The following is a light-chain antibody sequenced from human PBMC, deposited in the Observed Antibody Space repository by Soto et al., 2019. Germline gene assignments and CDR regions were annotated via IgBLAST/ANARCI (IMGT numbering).Light chain of an antibody. CDR1: QSISGN. CDR2: HVS. J-gene: IGKJ1*01. Sequence: EIVMTQSPATLSVSPGDRATISCRASQSISGNLAWYQQKPGQGPRLLIYHVSTRTTGTPATFSGSASGTEFTLTISSLQSDDVAVYFCQQYHDWPRTFGQGTRV. V-gene: IGKV3D-15*01. CDR3: QQYHDWPRT.